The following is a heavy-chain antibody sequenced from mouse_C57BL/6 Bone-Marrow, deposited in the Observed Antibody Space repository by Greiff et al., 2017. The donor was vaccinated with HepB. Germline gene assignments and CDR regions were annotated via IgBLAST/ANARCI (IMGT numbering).Heavy chain of an antibody. CDR1: GYAFSSSW. D-gene: IGHD1-1*01. CDR2: IYPGDGDT. V-gene: IGHV1-82*01. Sequence: QVQLQQSGPELVKPGASVKISCKASGYAFSSSWMNWVKQRPGKGLEWIGRIYPGDGDTNYNGKFKGKATLTADKSSSTAYMQLSSLTSEDSAVYFCARHGSSYPYYFDYWGQGTTLTVSS. CDR3: ARHGSSYPYYFDY. J-gene: IGHJ2*01.